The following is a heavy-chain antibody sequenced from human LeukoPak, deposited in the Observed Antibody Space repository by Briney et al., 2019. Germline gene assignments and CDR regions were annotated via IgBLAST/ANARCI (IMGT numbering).Heavy chain of an antibody. J-gene: IGHJ5*02. CDR2: IHYGST. CDR3: AREGLNMVRGVIPKEAWGWFDP. D-gene: IGHD3-10*01. Sequence: SETLSLTCTVSGDAISSFYWNWIRQPPGKALEWIGCIHYGSTEYTPSLESRVTISVDTSKNQFSLKLTSVTAADTAVYYCAREGLNMVRGVIPKEAWGWFDPWGQGTLVTVSS. V-gene: IGHV4-59*13. CDR1: GDAISSFY.